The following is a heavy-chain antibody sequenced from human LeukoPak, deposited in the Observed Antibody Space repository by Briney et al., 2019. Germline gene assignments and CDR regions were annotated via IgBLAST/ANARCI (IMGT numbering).Heavy chain of an antibody. CDR3: VRGLATRADFLNY. CDR1: GDSIRSSH. V-gene: IGHV4-59*12. CDR2: MHFSGIT. D-gene: IGHD4-23*01. J-gene: IGHJ4*02. Sequence: PSETLSLTCTVSGDSIRSSHYSWIRQPPGKGLECIGYMHFSGITNYNPSLKSRVTISVDTSKNQFSLRLGSVTAADTAVYYCVRGLATRADFLNYWGQGTLVTVSP.